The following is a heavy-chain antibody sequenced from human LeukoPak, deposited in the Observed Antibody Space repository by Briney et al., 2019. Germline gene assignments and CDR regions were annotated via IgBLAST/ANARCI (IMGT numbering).Heavy chain of an antibody. CDR2: ISWNSGSI. CDR1: GFTFYDYA. D-gene: IGHD6-19*01. CDR3: AKDMADGSGYSSGWYSAQRYGMDV. V-gene: IGHV3-9*01. J-gene: IGHJ6*02. Sequence: GRSLRLSCAASGFTFYDYAMHWVRQAPGKGLEWVSGISWNSGSIGYADSVKGRFTISRDNAKNSLYLQMNSLRAEDTALYYCAKDMADGSGYSSGWYSAQRYGMDVWGQGTTVTVSS.